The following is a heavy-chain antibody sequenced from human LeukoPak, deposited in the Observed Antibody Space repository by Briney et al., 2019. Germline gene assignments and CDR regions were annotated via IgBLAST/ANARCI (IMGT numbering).Heavy chain of an antibody. Sequence: PSETLSLTCAVYGGSFSGYYWGWIRQPPGKGLEWIGEINHSGSTNYNPSLKSRVTISVDTSKNQFSLKLSSVTAADTAVYYCARGDLPDYYYYYMDVWGKGTTVTVSS. CDR3: ARGDLPDYYYYYMDV. J-gene: IGHJ6*03. CDR2: INHSGST. CDR1: GGSFSGYY. V-gene: IGHV4-34*01.